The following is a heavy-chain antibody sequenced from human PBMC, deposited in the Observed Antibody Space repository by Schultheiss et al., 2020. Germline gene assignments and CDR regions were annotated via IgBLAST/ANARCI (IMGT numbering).Heavy chain of an antibody. D-gene: IGHD4-23*01. CDR2: ISYDGSNK. V-gene: IGHV3-30*03. J-gene: IGHJ4*02. CDR3: ARDRWSLRVQFDY. CDR1: GFTFSSYG. Sequence: GGSLRLSCAASGFTFSSYGMHWVRQAPGKGLEWVAVISYDGSNKYYADSVKGRFTISRDNSKNTLYLQMNSLRAEDTAVYYCARDRWSLRVQFDYWGQGTLVTVSS.